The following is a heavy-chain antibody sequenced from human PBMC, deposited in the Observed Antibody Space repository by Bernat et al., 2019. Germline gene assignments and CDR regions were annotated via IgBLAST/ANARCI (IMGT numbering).Heavy chain of an antibody. J-gene: IGHJ6*02. Sequence: QVQLQQWGAGLLKPSETLSLTCAVYGGSFSGYYWSWIRQPPGKGLEWIGEINHSGSTNYNPSLKSRVTISVDTSKNPFSLKLSSVNAADTAVYYCARVPITIFGVDEVYYYYYYGMDVWGQGTTVTVSS. CDR1: GGSFSGYY. CDR3: ARVPITIFGVDEVYYYYYYGMDV. V-gene: IGHV4-34*01. D-gene: IGHD3-3*01. CDR2: INHSGST.